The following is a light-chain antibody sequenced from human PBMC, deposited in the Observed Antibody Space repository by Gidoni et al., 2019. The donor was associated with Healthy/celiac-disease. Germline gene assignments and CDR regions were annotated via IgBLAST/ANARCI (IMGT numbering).Light chain of an antibody. CDR2: DAS. Sequence: DIQMTQSPSSLSASVGDRVTITCQASQAISNYLNWYQQKPGKAPKLLIYDASNLETGVPSRFSGSGSGTDFTFTLRSLQPDDIATYYCQQYDHLLVTFGGXTKVEIK. V-gene: IGKV1-33*01. J-gene: IGKJ4*01. CDR1: QAISNY. CDR3: QQYDHLLVT.